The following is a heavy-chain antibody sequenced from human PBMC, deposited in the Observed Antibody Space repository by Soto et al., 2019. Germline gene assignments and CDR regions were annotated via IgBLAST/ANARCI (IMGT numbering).Heavy chain of an antibody. CDR3: ARVLVYDFWSGYYNGHRNYYYMDV. Sequence: SETLSLTCTVSGGSISSYYWSWIRQPPGKGLEWIGYIYYSGSTNYNPSLKSRVTITVDTSKNQFSLKLSSVNAADTALYYCARVLVYDFWSGYYNGHRNYYYMDVWGKGTTVTVSS. D-gene: IGHD3-3*01. CDR2: IYYSGST. CDR1: GGSISSYY. J-gene: IGHJ6*03. V-gene: IGHV4-59*01.